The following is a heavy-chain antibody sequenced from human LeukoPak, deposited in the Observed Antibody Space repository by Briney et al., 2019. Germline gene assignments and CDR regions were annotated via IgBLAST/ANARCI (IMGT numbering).Heavy chain of an antibody. CDR1: GGTFSSYA. CDR3: ASRDYYDSSRPDAFDI. D-gene: IGHD3-22*01. CDR2: MIPNSGHT. V-gene: IGHV1-8*02. Sequence: ASVKVSCKASGGTFSSYAISWVRQAPGQGLEWMGWMIPNSGHTGYAQKFQGRVTMTRNTSISTAYMELSRLRSEDTAMYYCASRDYYDSSRPDAFDIWGQGTMVTVSS. J-gene: IGHJ3*02.